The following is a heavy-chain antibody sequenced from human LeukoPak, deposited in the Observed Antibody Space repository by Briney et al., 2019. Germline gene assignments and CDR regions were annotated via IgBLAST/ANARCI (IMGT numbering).Heavy chain of an antibody. CDR2: ISYDGSNK. J-gene: IGHJ4*02. CDR1: GFTFSSYG. V-gene: IGHV3-30*18. CDR3: AKSVEPWGSYRYTALDY. D-gene: IGHD3-16*02. Sequence: GGSLRLSCAASGFTFSSYGMHWVRQAPGKGLEWVAVISYDGSNKYYADSVKGRFTISRDNSKNTLYLQMNSLRAEDTAVYYCAKSVEPWGSYRYTALDYWGQGTLVTVSS.